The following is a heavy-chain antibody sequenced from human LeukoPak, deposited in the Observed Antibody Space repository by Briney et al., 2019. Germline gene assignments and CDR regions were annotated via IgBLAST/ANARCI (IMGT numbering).Heavy chain of an antibody. J-gene: IGHJ4*02. D-gene: IGHD5-12*01. Sequence: SETLSLTCTVSGGSISSSSYYWGWIRQPPGKGLEWIGSIYYSGSTYYNPSLKSRVTISVDTSKNQFSLKLSSVTAADTAVYYCASANIVATIQIDYWGQGTLVTVSS. CDR3: ASANIVATIQIDY. V-gene: IGHV4-39*07. CDR2: IYYSGST. CDR1: GGSISSSSYY.